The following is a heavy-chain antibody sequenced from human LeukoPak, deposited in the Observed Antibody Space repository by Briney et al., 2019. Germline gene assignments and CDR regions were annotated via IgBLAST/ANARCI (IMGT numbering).Heavy chain of an antibody. Sequence: TPSETLSLTCPVSGASISSYYWSWIRPPPGKGLEWIGYIYYSGSTNYNPSLKSRVTISVDTSKNQFSLKLSSVTAEDTAVYYCARVRKMVRGVIRAFDIWGQGTMVTVSP. CDR2: IYYSGST. D-gene: IGHD3-10*01. CDR1: GASISSYY. J-gene: IGHJ3*02. CDR3: ARVRKMVRGVIRAFDI. V-gene: IGHV4-59*12.